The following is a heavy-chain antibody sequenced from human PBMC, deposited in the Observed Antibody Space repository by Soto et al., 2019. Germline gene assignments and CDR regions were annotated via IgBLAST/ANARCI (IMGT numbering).Heavy chain of an antibody. CDR3: ARDNYYDSSGYYYQDY. V-gene: IGHV3-30-3*01. D-gene: IGHD3-22*01. CDR1: GFTFSSYA. Sequence: GGSLRLSCAASGFTFSSYAMHWVRQAPGKGLEWVAVISYDGSNKYYADSVKGRFTISRDNSKNTLYLQMNSLRAEDTAVYYCARDNYYDSSGYYYQDYWGQGTLVTVSS. CDR2: ISYDGSNK. J-gene: IGHJ4*02.